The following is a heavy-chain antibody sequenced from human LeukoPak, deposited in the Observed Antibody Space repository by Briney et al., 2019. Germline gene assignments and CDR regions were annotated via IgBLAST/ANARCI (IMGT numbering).Heavy chain of an antibody. CDR2: IKQDGSKK. V-gene: IGHV3-7*01. Sequence: GGSLRLSCAASGFTFSAYWMAWVRQAPGKGPEWVAYIKQDGSKKFYVDSVTGRFTISRDNAKNSLYLQMNSLRAEDTAVYYCARDGDYDWNYKSGFDYWGQGALVTVSS. CDR3: ARDGDYDWNYKSGFDY. J-gene: IGHJ4*02. D-gene: IGHD1-7*01. CDR1: GFTFSAYW.